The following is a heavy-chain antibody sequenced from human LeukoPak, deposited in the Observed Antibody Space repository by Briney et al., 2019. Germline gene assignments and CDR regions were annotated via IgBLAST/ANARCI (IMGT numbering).Heavy chain of an antibody. CDR2: INPNGGST. V-gene: IGHV1-46*01. Sequence: ASVKVSCKASGYTFTSYYMHWVRQAPGQGLEWVGIINPNGGSTSYAQKFQGRVTMTRDTSTSTVCMELSSLRSEDTAVYYCAREGGYCSSTSCSNWFDPWGQGTLVTVSS. CDR3: AREGGYCSSTSCSNWFDP. J-gene: IGHJ5*02. CDR1: GYTFTSYY. D-gene: IGHD2-2*01.